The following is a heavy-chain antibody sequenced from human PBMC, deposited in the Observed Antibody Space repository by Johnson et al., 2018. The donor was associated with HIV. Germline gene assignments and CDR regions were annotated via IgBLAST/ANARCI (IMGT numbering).Heavy chain of an antibody. Sequence: QEQLVESGGGVVQPGGSLRLSCVASGFTFSNYGMHWVRQAPGKGLEWVAFIRNDGSNKYYVDSVKGRFTISRDNSKNTLYLQMNSLRGDDTAVYYCTRVSSTSWALDIWGQGTLVTVSS. J-gene: IGHJ3*02. CDR1: GFTFSNYG. D-gene: IGHD2-15*01. V-gene: IGHV3-30*02. CDR3: TRVSSTSWALDI. CDR2: IRNDGSNK.